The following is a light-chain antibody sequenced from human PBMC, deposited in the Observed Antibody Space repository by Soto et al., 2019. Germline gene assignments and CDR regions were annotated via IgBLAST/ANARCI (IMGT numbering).Light chain of an antibody. Sequence: EIVLTQSPGTLSLSPGERDTLSCRASESVTSNFLAWYQQKPGLAPRLLIYGTSSRATGTPDRFSGSGSGTDFTLTISRLEPEDFAVYYCQHYGRSPLTFGGGTKVEIK. CDR3: QHYGRSPLT. J-gene: IGKJ4*01. CDR1: ESVTSNF. CDR2: GTS. V-gene: IGKV3-20*01.